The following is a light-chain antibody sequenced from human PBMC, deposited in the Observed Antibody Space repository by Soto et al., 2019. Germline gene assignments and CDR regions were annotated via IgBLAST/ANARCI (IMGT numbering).Light chain of an antibody. CDR3: QQYNNWST. V-gene: IGKV3-15*01. Sequence: EIVMTQSPATLSVSPGERATLSCRASQSVSSNLAWYQQKPGQAPRLLIYGASTRATGIPARFSGSGSGTEFTLTISSLQSEDFAVYYCQQYNNWSTFGGGPRWRSN. CDR1: QSVSSN. CDR2: GAS. J-gene: IGKJ4*01.